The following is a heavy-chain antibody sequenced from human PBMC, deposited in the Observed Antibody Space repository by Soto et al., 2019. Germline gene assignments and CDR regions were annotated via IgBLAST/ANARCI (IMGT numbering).Heavy chain of an antibody. Sequence: QVQLVESGGGVVQPGRSLRLSCAASGFTFSTFGMHWVRQAPGKGLEWVAVISYDGTIKYYADSVKGRFTISRDNYKNPLYLQMNSLRAEHTAVYYCAKGHDLIRDQYYYGLDVWGQGTTVTVSS. CDR3: AKGHDLIRDQYYYGLDV. CDR1: GFTFSTFG. J-gene: IGHJ6*02. V-gene: IGHV3-30*18. D-gene: IGHD3-16*01. CDR2: ISYDGTIK.